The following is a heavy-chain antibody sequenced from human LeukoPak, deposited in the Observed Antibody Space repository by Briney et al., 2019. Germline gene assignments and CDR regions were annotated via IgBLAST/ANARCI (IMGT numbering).Heavy chain of an antibody. CDR1: GGPISGYY. Sequence: SETLSLTCTVSGGPISGYYWSWIRQPREKGLEWIGFIYHSGSTNYNPSLKSRVTISVDTSKNQFSLKLSSVSAADTAVYYCARDFGGNSIDYWGQGTLVTVSS. CDR3: ARDFGGNSIDY. D-gene: IGHD4-23*01. CDR2: IYHSGST. J-gene: IGHJ4*02. V-gene: IGHV4-59*12.